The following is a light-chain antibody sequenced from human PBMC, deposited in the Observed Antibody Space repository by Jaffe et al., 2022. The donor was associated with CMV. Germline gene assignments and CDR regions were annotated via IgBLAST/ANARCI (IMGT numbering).Light chain of an antibody. J-gene: IGKJ1*01. Sequence: DIQMTQSPSFLSASVGDGVTITCRASRRISNYVNWYQQRAGEAPKLLIYAASTLEDGVPSRFSGSRSGTDYTLTINNLQPEDFATYYCQQSYDTLWTFGQGTKVEIK. CDR3: QQSYDTLWT. CDR2: AAS. V-gene: IGKV1-39*01. CDR1: RRISNY.